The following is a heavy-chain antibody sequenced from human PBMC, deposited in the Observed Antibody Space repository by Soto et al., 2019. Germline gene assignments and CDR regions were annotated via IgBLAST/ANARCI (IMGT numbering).Heavy chain of an antibody. V-gene: IGHV4-59*01. CDR3: ARDNDCSGGSCYAKWFDP. CDR2: IYYSGST. CDR1: GGSISSYY. D-gene: IGHD2-15*01. J-gene: IGHJ5*02. Sequence: SETLSLTCTVSGGSISSYYWSWIRQPPGKGLEWVGYIYYSGSTNYNPSLKSRVTISVDTSKNQFSLKLSSVTAADTAVYYCARDNDCSGGSCYAKWFDPWGQGTLVTVSS.